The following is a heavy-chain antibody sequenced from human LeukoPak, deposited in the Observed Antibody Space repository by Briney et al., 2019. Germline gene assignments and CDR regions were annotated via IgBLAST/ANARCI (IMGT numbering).Heavy chain of an antibody. CDR1: GYTFTTYG. D-gene: IGHD6-19*01. CDR3: ARNFLWLVGANRDDRTDDY. J-gene: IGHJ4*02. Sequence: GASVTVSCKASGYTFTTYGMSWVRQAPGQGLEWMGWINPKSGDTNYAQKFQGGVTMTRDTSISTAYMELSRLTSDDTAVYYCARNFLWLVGANRDDRTDDYWGQGTLVTVSS. V-gene: IGHV1-2*02. CDR2: INPKSGDT.